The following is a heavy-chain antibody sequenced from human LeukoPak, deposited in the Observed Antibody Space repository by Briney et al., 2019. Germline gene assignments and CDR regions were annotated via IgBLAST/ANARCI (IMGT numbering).Heavy chain of an antibody. Sequence: PGGSLRLSCAASGFTFSSYAMSWVRQAPGKGLEWVSAISGGGGSTYHADSVKGRFTISRDNSKNTLYLQMNSLRAEDTAVYYCANRDCSGGSCSSFYFYWGQGTLVTVSS. CDR1: GFTFSSYA. V-gene: IGHV3-23*01. CDR2: ISGGGGST. CDR3: ANRDCSGGSCSSFYFY. J-gene: IGHJ4*02. D-gene: IGHD2-15*01.